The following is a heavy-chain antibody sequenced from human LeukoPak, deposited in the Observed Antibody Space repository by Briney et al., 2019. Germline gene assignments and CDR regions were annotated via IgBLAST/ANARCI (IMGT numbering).Heavy chain of an antibody. Sequence: GESLRISCKGSGYSFTSYWISWVRQMPGKGLEWMGRIDPSDSYTNYSPSFQGHVTISADKSISTAYLQWSSLKASDTAMHYCARHSLPVLRYFDWPHMDVWGKGTTVTVSS. CDR2: IDPSDSYT. CDR1: GYSFTSYW. J-gene: IGHJ6*04. CDR3: ARHSLPVLRYFDWPHMDV. D-gene: IGHD3-9*01. V-gene: IGHV5-10-1*01.